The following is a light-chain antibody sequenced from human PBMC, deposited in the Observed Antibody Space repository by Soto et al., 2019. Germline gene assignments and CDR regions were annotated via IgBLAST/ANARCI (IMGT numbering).Light chain of an antibody. CDR3: QQYNNWPPVT. CDR1: HSVRND. Sequence: IVIRHSRVTLTVSPRERATLPCRASHSVRNDLAWYQQKPGLPPRVLIYGASTRAAGIPARFSGSGSGTEFNLSISSLQSEDSAVYYCQQYNNWPPVTFGQGTRLEIK. V-gene: IGKV3-15*01. CDR2: GAS. J-gene: IGKJ5*01.